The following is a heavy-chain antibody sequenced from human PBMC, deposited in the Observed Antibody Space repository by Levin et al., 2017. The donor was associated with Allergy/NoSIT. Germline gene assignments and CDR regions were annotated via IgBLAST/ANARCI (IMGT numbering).Heavy chain of an antibody. V-gene: IGHV4-39*01. D-gene: IGHD3-10*02. CDR2: IYYTGST. J-gene: IGHJ5*02. CDR3: ARRHYGRGRFDP. CDR1: GDSITSSTYY. Sequence: SQTLSLTCTVSGDSITSSTYYWAWIRQPPGKGLEWIGTIYYTGSTSYNPSLKSRVNISVDTSKNHFALKLNSVSAADTAVYYCARRHYGRGRFDPWGQGTQVTVST.